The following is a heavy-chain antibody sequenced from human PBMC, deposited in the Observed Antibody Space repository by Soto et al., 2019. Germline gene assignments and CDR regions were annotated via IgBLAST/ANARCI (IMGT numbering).Heavy chain of an antibody. CDR1: GGSISSSSYY. V-gene: IGHV4-39*01. CDR3: ARTTDSYGLY. D-gene: IGHD5-18*01. Sequence: SETLSLTCTVSGGSISSSSYYWVWIRQPPGKGLEWIGSIYYSGSTYYNPSLKSRVTISVDTSKNQFSLKLSSVTAADTAVYYCARTTDSYGLYWGQGTLVTVSS. J-gene: IGHJ4*02. CDR2: IYYSGST.